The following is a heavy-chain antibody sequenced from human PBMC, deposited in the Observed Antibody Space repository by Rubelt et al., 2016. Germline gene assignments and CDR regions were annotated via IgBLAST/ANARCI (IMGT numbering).Heavy chain of an antibody. D-gene: IGHD3-9*01. V-gene: IGHV4-39*01. CDR1: GGSISSSSYY. CDR3: ARLGTISYGMDV. CDR2: IYYSGST. J-gene: IGHJ6*02. Sequence: QLQLQESGPGLVKPSETLSLTCTVSGGSISSSSYYWGWIRQPPGKGLEWIGSIYYSGSTYYNPSLKSRVTISLDTSKNQFSLKLSSVTAADTAVYYCARLGTISYGMDVWGQGTTVTVSS.